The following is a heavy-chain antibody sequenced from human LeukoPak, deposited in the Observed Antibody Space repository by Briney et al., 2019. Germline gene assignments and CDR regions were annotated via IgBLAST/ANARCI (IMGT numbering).Heavy chain of an antibody. J-gene: IGHJ4*02. CDR3: AREDASSWDY. CDR2: IISSGSYI. V-gene: IGHV3-21*01. Sequence: GGSLRLSCAASGFTFTNYWMSWVRQAPGKGLEWVSSIISSGSYIYYADSVKGRFTISRDNAKNSLYLQMNSLRAEDTAVYYCAREDASSWDYWGQGILVTVSS. CDR1: GFTFTNYW. D-gene: IGHD6-13*01.